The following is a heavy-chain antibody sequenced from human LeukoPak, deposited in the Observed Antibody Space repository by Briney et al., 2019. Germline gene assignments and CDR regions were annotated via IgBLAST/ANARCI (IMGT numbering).Heavy chain of an antibody. J-gene: IGHJ4*02. CDR3: ARERTTALDY. V-gene: IGHV4-59*01. CDR1: GGSISSYY. Sequence: SETLSLTCTVSGGSISSYYWSWIRQPPGKGLEWIGYIYYSGSTNYNPSLKSRVTISVDTSKNQSSLKLSSVTAADTAVYYCARERTTALDYWGQGTLVTVSS. D-gene: IGHD4-17*01. CDR2: IYYSGST.